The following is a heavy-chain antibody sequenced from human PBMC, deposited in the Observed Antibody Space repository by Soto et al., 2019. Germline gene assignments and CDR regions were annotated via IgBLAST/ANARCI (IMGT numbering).Heavy chain of an antibody. Sequence: PSETLSLTCTVSGGSVSSGSYYWSWIRQPPGRGLEWIGYIYYSGSTNYNPSLKSRVSISLETSKNQFSLKLSSVTAADTAVYYCARGLRVRGVINNWFDPWGQGTLVTVSS. CDR1: GGSVSSGSYY. D-gene: IGHD3-10*01. CDR2: IYYSGST. J-gene: IGHJ5*02. V-gene: IGHV4-61*01. CDR3: ARGLRVRGVINNWFDP.